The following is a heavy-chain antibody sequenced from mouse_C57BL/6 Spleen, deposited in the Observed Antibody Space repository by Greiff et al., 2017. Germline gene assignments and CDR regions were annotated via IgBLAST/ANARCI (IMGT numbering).Heavy chain of an antibody. CDR2: IYPRSGNT. D-gene: IGHD1-1*01. CDR1: GYTFTSYG. V-gene: IGHV1-81*01. Sequence: VHLVESGAELARPGASVKLSCKASGYTFTSYGISWVKQRTGQGLEWIGEIYPRSGNTYYNEKFKGKATLTADKSSSTAYMELRSLTSEDSAVYFCARSGITTVVDYFDYWGQGTTLTVSS. J-gene: IGHJ2*01. CDR3: ARSGITTVVDYFDY.